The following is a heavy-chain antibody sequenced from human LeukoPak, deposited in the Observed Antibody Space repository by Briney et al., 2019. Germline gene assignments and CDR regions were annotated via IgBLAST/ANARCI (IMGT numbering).Heavy chain of an antibody. D-gene: IGHD2-2*01. CDR2: IYYSGST. CDR3: ARGYHCSSTGCSNDY. J-gene: IGHJ4*02. Sequence: SETLSLTCTVSGGSISSYYWSWIRQPPGKGLEWIGYIYYSGSTNYNPSLKSRVTISVDTSKNQFSLKLSSVTAADTAVYYCARGYHCSSTGCSNDYWGQGTLVTVSS. CDR1: GGSISSYY. V-gene: IGHV4-59*01.